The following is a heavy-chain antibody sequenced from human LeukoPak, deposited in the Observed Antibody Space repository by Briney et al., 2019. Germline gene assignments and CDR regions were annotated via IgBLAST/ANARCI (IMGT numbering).Heavy chain of an antibody. CDR2: INPNCGGT. CDR3: ARDPKQSITIVRGVIISVGTYFDY. D-gene: IGHD3-10*01. Sequence: ASVKVSCKASGYTFTGYYMHWVRQAPGQGLEWMGWINPNCGGTNYAQKFQGRVTMTRDTSISTACMELSRLRSDDTAVYYCARDPKQSITIVRGVIISVGTYFDYWGQGTLVTVSS. V-gene: IGHV1-2*02. CDR1: GYTFTGYY. J-gene: IGHJ4*02.